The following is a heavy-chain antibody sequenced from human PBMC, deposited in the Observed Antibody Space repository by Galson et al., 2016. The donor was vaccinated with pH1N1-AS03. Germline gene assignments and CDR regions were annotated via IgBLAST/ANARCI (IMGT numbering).Heavy chain of an antibody. J-gene: IGHJ3*02. V-gene: IGHV6-1*01. CDR2: PYWSSKWYN. Sequence: CPISGDSVSSNIDAWNWIRQSPSGGLEGLGRPYWSSKWYNVYAVSVKSRITINPYTSKTQISLQLNSVTPEDTAVYYCARGRYSAFDIWGQGTMVTVSS. CDR1: GDSVSSNIDA. D-gene: IGHD1-1*01. CDR3: ARGRYSAFDI.